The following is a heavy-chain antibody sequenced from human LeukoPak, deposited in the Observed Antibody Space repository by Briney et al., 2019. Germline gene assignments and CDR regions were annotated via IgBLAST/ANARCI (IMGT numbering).Heavy chain of an antibody. V-gene: IGHV4-39*01. J-gene: IGHJ1*01. CDR2: IYYSGST. Sequence: PSETLSLTCTVSGGSISSNSYYWGWIRQPPGKGLEWIGSIYYSGSTYYNPSLKSRVTISVDTSKNQFSLKLSSVTAAGTAVYHCSSGSYSEYFQHWGQGILVTVSS. D-gene: IGHD3-10*01. CDR1: GGSISSNSYY. CDR3: SSGSYSEYFQH.